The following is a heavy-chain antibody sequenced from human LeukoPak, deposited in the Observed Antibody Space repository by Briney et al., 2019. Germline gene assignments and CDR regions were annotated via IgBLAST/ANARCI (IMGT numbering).Heavy chain of an antibody. Sequence: SETLSLTCTVSGGSISSYYWSWIRQPPGKGLEWIGYIYYSGSTNYNPSLKSRVTISVDTSKNQFSLKLSSVTAADTAVYYCAAYYYDSSGFWFDPWGQGTLVTVSS. CDR2: IYYSGST. J-gene: IGHJ5*02. D-gene: IGHD3-22*01. V-gene: IGHV4-59*12. CDR3: AAYYYDSSGFWFDP. CDR1: GGSISSYY.